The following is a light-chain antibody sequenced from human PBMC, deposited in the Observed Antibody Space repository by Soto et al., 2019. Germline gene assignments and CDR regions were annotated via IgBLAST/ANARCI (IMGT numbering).Light chain of an antibody. CDR3: HHYGSSPLT. CDR2: GAS. CDR1: QSVTSSF. Sequence: EIVLTQSPGTLSLSPGERVTLSCRASQSVTSSFLGWYQQKPGQAPRLLIYGASTRATGIPDRFSGSGSGTDFALTVSILEAEDFAVYYCHHYGSSPLTFGGGTKVEI. J-gene: IGKJ4*01. V-gene: IGKV3-20*01.